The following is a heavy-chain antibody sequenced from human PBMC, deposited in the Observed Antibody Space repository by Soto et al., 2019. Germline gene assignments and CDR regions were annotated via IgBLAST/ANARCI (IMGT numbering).Heavy chain of an antibody. CDR3: ARQNLIGSSLKNDYFDY. J-gene: IGHJ4*02. CDR1: VGSISSYY. D-gene: IGHD6-13*01. Sequence: QVQLQESGPGLVKPSETLSLTCTVSVGSISSYYWSWIRQPPGKGREWIGYIYYSGSTNYNPSLKSRVTISVDTSKNQFSLKLSSVTAADTAVYYCARQNLIGSSLKNDYFDYWGQGTLVTVSS. V-gene: IGHV4-59*08. CDR2: IYYSGST.